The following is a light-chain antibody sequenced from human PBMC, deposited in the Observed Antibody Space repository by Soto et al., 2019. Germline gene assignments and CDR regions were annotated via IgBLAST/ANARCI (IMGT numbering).Light chain of an antibody. J-gene: IGKJ3*01. Sequence: EIVMTQSPATLSVSPWERATLSCRASQSISSNLAWYQQKPGQAHRLLISGASTRAPGIPARFSGSGSGTDFTLTISSLQSEDFAVYYCQQFHDWPMTFGPGTKVDIK. CDR2: GAS. CDR1: QSISSN. CDR3: QQFHDWPMT. V-gene: IGKV3-15*01.